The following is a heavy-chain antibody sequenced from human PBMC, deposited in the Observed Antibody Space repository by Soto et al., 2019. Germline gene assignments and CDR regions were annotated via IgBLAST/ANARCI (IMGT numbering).Heavy chain of an antibody. CDR1: GYTFNFYG. CDR3: ARIGVSSGHESPDFDS. D-gene: IGHD3-16*01. CDR2: ISGFNGNT. V-gene: IGHV1-18*01. Sequence: ASVKVSCKASGYTFNFYGITWVRQAPGQGLEWMGWISGFNGNTNYAADLQGRVTMTTDTSTSTAYMELRGLRSDDTAVYYCARIGVSSGHESPDFDSWGQGALVTVSS. J-gene: IGHJ4*02.